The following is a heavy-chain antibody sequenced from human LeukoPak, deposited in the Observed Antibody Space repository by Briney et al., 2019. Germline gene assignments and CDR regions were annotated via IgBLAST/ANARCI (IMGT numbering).Heavy chain of an antibody. J-gene: IGHJ3*02. Sequence: ASVKVSCKASGYTFTGYYMHWVRQAPGQGLEWMGWINPNSGGTNYAQKFQGRVTMTRDTSISTAYMELSRLRSDDTAVYYCARSITMIGGAFDIWGQGTMVTVSS. CDR2: INPNSGGT. D-gene: IGHD3-22*01. CDR1: GYTFTGYY. V-gene: IGHV1-2*02. CDR3: ARSITMIGGAFDI.